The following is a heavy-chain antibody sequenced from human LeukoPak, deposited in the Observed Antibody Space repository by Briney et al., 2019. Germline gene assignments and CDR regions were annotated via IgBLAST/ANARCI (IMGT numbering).Heavy chain of an antibody. CDR2: IYHTGST. D-gene: IGHD5-18*01. V-gene: IGHV4-31*03. CDR3: ARSRLGGYTYGFDY. CDR1: GGSVSSARYY. J-gene: IGHJ4*02. Sequence: PSETPSLTCSVSGGSVSSARYYWNWIRQLPGRGLEWIGYIYHTGSTYYRASPRSRLSISIDASKNQFSLRLSSVTAADTAVYYCARSRLGGYTYGFDYWGQGNLVTVSS.